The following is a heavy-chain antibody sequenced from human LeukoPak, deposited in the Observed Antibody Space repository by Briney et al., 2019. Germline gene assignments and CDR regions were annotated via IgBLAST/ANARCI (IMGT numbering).Heavy chain of an antibody. J-gene: IGHJ1*01. Sequence: QPGGSLRLSCAASGFTFSSYAMSWVRQAPGKGLEWVSAISGSGGSTYYADSVKGRFTISRDNSKNTLYLQMNSLRAEDTAVYYCATSGDIVLVVYAPAEYFQHWGQGTLVTVSS. CDR1: GFTFSSYA. V-gene: IGHV3-23*01. CDR3: ATSGDIVLVVYAPAEYFQH. CDR2: ISGSGGST. D-gene: IGHD2-8*01.